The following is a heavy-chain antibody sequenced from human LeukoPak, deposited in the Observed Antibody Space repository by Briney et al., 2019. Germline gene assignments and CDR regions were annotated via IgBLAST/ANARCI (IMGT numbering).Heavy chain of an antibody. D-gene: IGHD6-13*01. CDR3: ARGDDSSRFFSSFDY. J-gene: IGHJ4*02. V-gene: IGHV4-4*07. CDR2: IYTSGST. Sequence: SETLSLTCTVSGGSFNSYYWSWIRQPAGKGLEWIGRIYTSGSTNFNTSLKSRVTMSVDTSKKQFSLKLSSVTAADTAVYYCARGDDSSRFFSSFDYWGQGTLVTVSS. CDR1: GGSFNSYY.